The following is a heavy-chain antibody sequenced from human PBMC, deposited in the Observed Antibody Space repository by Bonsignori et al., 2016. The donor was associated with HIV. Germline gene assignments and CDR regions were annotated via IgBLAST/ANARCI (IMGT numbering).Heavy chain of an antibody. Sequence: RQAPGKGLEWIGYIYYSGSTNYNPSLKSRVTISVDTSKNQFSLKLSSVTAADTAVYYCARGVVGATHWGQGTLVTVSS. CDR3: ARGVVGATH. J-gene: IGHJ4*02. CDR2: IYYSGST. V-gene: IGHV4-59*01. D-gene: IGHD1-26*01.